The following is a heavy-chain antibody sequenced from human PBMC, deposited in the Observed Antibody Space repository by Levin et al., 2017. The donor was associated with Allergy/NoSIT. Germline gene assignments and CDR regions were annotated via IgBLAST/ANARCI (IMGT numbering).Heavy chain of an antibody. V-gene: IGHV3-30*18. CDR2: ISYDGSNK. CDR3: AKDRGIVGATTGYFQH. J-gene: IGHJ1*01. Sequence: SCAASGFTFSSYGMHWVRQAPGKGLEWVAVISYDGSNKYYADSVKGRFTISRDNSKNTLYLQMNSLRAEDTAVYYCAKDRGIVGATTGYFQHWGQGTLVTVSS. CDR1: GFTFSSYG. D-gene: IGHD1-26*01.